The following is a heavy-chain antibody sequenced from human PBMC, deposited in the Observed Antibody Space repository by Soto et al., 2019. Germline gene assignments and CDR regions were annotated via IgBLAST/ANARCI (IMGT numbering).Heavy chain of an antibody. V-gene: IGHV3-23*01. CDR1: GFTFSDFA. CDR2: IYGGGNGP. D-gene: IGHD2-2*03. Sequence: EVQVLESGGGLVQPGGSLRLSCAATGFTFSDFAMSWVRQAPGKGLEWVSRIYGGGNGPHYADSVKSRVTISRDNSKNTLYLQMNSLRAEDTAVYYCAKMEGMDPWAYSFDDWGQGTLVTVSS. J-gene: IGHJ4*02. CDR3: AKMEGMDPWAYSFDD.